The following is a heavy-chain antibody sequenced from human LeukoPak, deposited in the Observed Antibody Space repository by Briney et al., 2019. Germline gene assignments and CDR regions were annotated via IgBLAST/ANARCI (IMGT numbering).Heavy chain of an antibody. V-gene: IGHV1-2*02. J-gene: IGHJ5*02. CDR2: INPNSGGT. D-gene: IGHD3-10*01. CDR3: ARGGSRSYFSWLDP. CDR1: GYTFTGYY. Sequence: WASVKVSCKASGYTFTGYYIHWVRQAPGQGLECMGWINPNSGGTNYAQKFQGRVTMTRDTSISTAYMELSRLRSDDTAVYYCARGGSRSYFSWLDPWGQGTLVTVSS.